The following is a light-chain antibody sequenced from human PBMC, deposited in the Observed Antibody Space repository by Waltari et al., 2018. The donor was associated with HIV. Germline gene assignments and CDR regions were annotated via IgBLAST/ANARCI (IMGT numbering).Light chain of an antibody. CDR3: QQYNNWPPNT. CDR2: GAS. Sequence: VMTKSPATLSVSPGERVTLSCRASQTVSTKLAWYQQKPGQAPRLLIYGASTRAPGLPARFSGSGSGTEFTLTISNLQSEDSAVYYCQQYNNWPPNTFGQGTKLEIK. J-gene: IGKJ2*01. CDR1: QTVSTK. V-gene: IGKV3-15*01.